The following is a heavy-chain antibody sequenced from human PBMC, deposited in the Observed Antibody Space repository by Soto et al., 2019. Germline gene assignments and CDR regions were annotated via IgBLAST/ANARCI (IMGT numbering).Heavy chain of an antibody. V-gene: IGHV3-21*01. CDR1: GFTFSSYS. J-gene: IGHJ4*02. CDR3: ARDFSDLEWLLNPFDY. D-gene: IGHD3-3*01. Sequence: GGSLRLSCAASGFTFSSYSMNWVRQAPGKGLEWVSSISSSSSYIYYADSVKGRFTISRDNAKNSLYLQMNSLRAEDTAVYYCARDFSDLEWLLNPFDYWGQGTLVTVSS. CDR2: ISSSSSYI.